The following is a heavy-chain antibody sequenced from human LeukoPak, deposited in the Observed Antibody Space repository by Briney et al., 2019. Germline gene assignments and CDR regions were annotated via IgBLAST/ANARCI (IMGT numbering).Heavy chain of an antibody. CDR3: ARAPRGGVVADTFDY. CDR2: IYYSGST. V-gene: IGHV4-59*01. CDR1: GGSISSYY. D-gene: IGHD2-15*01. Sequence: PSETLSLTCTVSGGSISSYYWSWIRQPPGKGLEWIGYIYYSGSTNYNPSLKSRVTISVDTSKNQFSLKLSSVTAADTAVYYCARAPRGGVVADTFDYWGQGTLVTVFS. J-gene: IGHJ4*02.